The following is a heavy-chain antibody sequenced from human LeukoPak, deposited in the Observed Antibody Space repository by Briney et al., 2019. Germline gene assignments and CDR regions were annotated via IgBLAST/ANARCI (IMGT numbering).Heavy chain of an antibody. CDR3: ARDRGVYCSSTSCYSYYYSMDV. CDR1: GFTFSSYA. D-gene: IGHD2-2*01. V-gene: IGHV3-21*05. CDR2: ISSSSSYT. J-gene: IGHJ6*02. Sequence: PGGSLRLSCAASGFTFSSYAMSWVRQAPGKGLEWVSYISSSSSYTNYADSVKGRFTISRDNAKNSLYLQMNSLRAEDTAVYYCARDRGVYCSSTSCYSYYYSMDVWGQGTTVTVSS.